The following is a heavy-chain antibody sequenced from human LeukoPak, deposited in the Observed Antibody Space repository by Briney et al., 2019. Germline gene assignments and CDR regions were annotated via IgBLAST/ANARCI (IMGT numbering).Heavy chain of an antibody. Sequence: PGGSLRLSCAASGFTFSNYWMTWVRQAPGKGLEWVSVISTSSQTFYADSVRGRFTISRDISRNVLNLQMNSLRVEDTALYYCATIDYWGQGTLVTVSS. CDR3: ATIDY. V-gene: IGHV3-66*01. CDR2: ISTSSQT. J-gene: IGHJ4*02. CDR1: GFTFSNYW.